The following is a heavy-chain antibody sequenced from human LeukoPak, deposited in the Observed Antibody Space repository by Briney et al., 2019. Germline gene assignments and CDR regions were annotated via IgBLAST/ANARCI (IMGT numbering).Heavy chain of an antibody. CDR1: GYTFTGNY. CDR3: ARGDRSSSILEDAFDL. J-gene: IGHJ3*01. V-gene: IGHV1-2*02. Sequence: ASVKVSCRASGYTFTGNYIHWVRQAPGQGLEWMGWINPNSGGTKFPQRFQGRVSMTRDTSITTAYMDLSRLTSDDTAVYYCARGDRSSSILEDAFDLWGPGTMVSVSS. D-gene: IGHD6-6*01. CDR2: INPNSGGT.